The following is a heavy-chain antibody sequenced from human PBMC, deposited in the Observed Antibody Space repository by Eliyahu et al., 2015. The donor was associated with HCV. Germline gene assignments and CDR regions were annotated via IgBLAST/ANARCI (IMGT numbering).Heavy chain of an antibody. CDR1: GYIFSDYW. J-gene: IGHJ2*01. D-gene: IGHD5-24*01. CDR2: IYPGDSDT. Sequence: EVQLVQSGAEVXKAGESLRISCKGSGYIFSDYWIGWVRQXPGKGLEWMGIIYPGDSDTTYSPSFQGQVNISADKSISTAYLQWRSLKASDTAIYYCARRLGSYKAWYFDLWGRGTLVTVSS. V-gene: IGHV5-51*01. CDR3: ARRLGSYKAWYFDL.